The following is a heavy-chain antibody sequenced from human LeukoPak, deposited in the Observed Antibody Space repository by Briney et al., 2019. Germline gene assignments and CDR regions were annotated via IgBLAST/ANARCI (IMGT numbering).Heavy chain of an antibody. V-gene: IGHV4-59*01. CDR1: GGSISSYY. J-gene: IGHJ4*02. Sequence: PSETLSLTCTVSGGSISSYYWSWIRPPPGKGLEWIGYIYYSGSTNYNPSLKSRVTISVDTSKNQFSLKMSSVTAADTAVYYCARAPAGPAGFDYWGQGTLVTVSS. D-gene: IGHD6-19*01. CDR2: IYYSGST. CDR3: ARAPAGPAGFDY.